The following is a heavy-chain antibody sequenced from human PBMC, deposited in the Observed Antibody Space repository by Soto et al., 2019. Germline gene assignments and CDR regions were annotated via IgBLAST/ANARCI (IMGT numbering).Heavy chain of an antibody. J-gene: IGHJ4*02. Sequence: GESLKISCAASGFTFSSYAMHWVRQAPGKGLEWVAVISYDGSNKYYADSVKGRFTISRDNSKNTLYLQMNSLRAEDTAVYYCARDIGSSWSEEFDYWGQGTLVTVSS. CDR2: ISYDGSNK. V-gene: IGHV3-30-3*01. D-gene: IGHD6-13*01. CDR1: GFTFSSYA. CDR3: ARDIGSSWSEEFDY.